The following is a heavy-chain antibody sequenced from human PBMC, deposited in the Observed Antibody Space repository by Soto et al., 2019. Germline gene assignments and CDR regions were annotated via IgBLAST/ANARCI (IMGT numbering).Heavy chain of an antibody. J-gene: IGHJ4*02. CDR1: GFIFSTYA. CDR3: AKRPETGVSPFDY. CDR2: ISGNGRRL. Sequence: EMQLMESGGGLVQPGGSLRLSCAASGFIFSTYAMSWVRQAPGRGLEWVSAISGNGRRLYYAESMKGRFTISRDNPSNTLYLELNSLSAEDTAVYYCAKRPETGVSPFDYWGQGILVTVSS. V-gene: IGHV3-23*01. D-gene: IGHD3-9*01.